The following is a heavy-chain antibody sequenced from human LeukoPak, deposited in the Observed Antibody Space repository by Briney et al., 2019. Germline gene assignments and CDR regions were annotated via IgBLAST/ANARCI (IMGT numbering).Heavy chain of an antibody. Sequence: SETLSLTCTVSGVSISSSYSYWGWIRQPPGKGLEWIGYIYYSGSTNYNPSLKSRVTISVDTSKNQFSLKLSSVTAADTAVYYCARSGPIVVVVAATQPFDYWGQGTLVTVSS. CDR2: IYYSGST. CDR3: ARSGPIVVVVAATQPFDY. J-gene: IGHJ4*02. CDR1: GVSISSSYSY. D-gene: IGHD2-15*01. V-gene: IGHV4-61*05.